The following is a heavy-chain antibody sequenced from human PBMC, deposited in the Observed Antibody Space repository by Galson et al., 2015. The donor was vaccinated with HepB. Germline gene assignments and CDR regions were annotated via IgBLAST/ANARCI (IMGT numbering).Heavy chain of an antibody. J-gene: IGHJ5*02. Sequence: CAISGDSVSSHSATWNWIRQSPSRGLEWLGRTYYRSKWYNNYAVSVKSRITINPDTSKNQFSLQLNSVTPEDTAVYYCARAGQYSTSWYSTWGQGTLVTVSS. CDR1: GDSVSSHSAT. CDR3: ARAGQYSTSWYST. D-gene: IGHD6-13*01. V-gene: IGHV6-1*01. CDR2: TYYRSKWYN.